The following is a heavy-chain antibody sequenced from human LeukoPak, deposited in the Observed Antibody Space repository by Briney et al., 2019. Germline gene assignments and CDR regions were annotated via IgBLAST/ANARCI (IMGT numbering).Heavy chain of an antibody. CDR1: GYTFTSYY. J-gene: IGHJ4*02. CDR2: INPSGGST. Sequence: ASVKVSCKASGYTFTSYYMHWVRQAPGQGLEWMGIINPSGGSTSYAQKFQGRVTMTRDTSTSTVYMELSSLRSEDTAVYYCARDSSGVVYALMEDYWGQGTLVTVSS. CDR3: ARDSSGVVYALMEDY. V-gene: IGHV1-46*01. D-gene: IGHD2-8*02.